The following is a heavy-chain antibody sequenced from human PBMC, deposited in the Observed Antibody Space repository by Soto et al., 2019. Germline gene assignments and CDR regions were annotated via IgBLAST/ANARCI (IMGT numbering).Heavy chain of an antibody. CDR1: GYSFTSYW. J-gene: IGHJ6*02. CDR2: IYPGDSDT. D-gene: IGHD3-10*01. Sequence: GGSLKISWKGSGYSFTSYWSGWVRQMPGKGPEWMGIIYPGDSDTRYSPSCQGKVTISADKSISTAYLQWSSLKESDTAIYYCAGGGVRGGSQRTRDYYGMDVWGQGNTVTVS. V-gene: IGHV5-51*01. CDR3: AGGGVRGGSQRTRDYYGMDV.